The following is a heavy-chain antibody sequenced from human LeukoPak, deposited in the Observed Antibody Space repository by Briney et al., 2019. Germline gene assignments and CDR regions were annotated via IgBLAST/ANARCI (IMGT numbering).Heavy chain of an antibody. CDR2: ISWKSGSI. J-gene: IGHJ4*02. V-gene: IGHV3-9*03. CDR3: AKDHSGSYDYFDY. D-gene: IGHD1-26*01. Sequence: PGRSLRLSCAASGFTFDDYAMHWVRQAPGKGLEWVSGISWKSGSIGYADSVKGRFTISRDNAKNSLYLQMNSLRAEDMALYYCAKDHSGSYDYFDYWGQGTLVTVSS. CDR1: GFTFDDYA.